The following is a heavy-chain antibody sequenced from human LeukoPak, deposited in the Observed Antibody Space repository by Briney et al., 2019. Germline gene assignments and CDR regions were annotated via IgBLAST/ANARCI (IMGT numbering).Heavy chain of an antibody. CDR3: ARDATRGGDLDH. CDR2: IKVDGSAK. Sequence: GGSLRLSCAASGFTFSDYWMMWVRQAPGKGLEWVAQIKVDGSAKYYVDSVRGRFTISRDNAKNSLDLQMNTLRVEDTAVYYCARDATRGGDLDHWGQGTLVTVSS. CDR1: GFTFSDYW. D-gene: IGHD2-21*01. J-gene: IGHJ4*02. V-gene: IGHV3-7*01.